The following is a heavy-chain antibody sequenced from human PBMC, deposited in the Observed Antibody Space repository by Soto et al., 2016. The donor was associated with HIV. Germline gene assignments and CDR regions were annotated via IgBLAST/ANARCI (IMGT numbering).Heavy chain of an antibody. CDR2: ISSSSSYI. J-gene: IGHJ2*01. D-gene: IGHD6-19*01. Sequence: EVQLVESGGGLVKPGGSLRLSCAASGFTFSSYSMNWVRQAPGKGLEWVSSISSSSSYIYYADSVKGRFTISRDTAKNSLYLQMNSLRAEDTAVYYCARDRVTGYSSGWYRGYWYFDLWAVAPWSLSPQ. V-gene: IGHV3-21*01. CDR3: ARDRVTGYSSGWYRGYWYFDL. CDR1: GFTFSSYS.